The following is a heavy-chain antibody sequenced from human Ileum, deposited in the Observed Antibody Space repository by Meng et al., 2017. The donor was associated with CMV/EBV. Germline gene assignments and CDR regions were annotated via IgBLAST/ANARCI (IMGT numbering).Heavy chain of an antibody. CDR1: GFTFSSYA. J-gene: IGHJ4*02. CDR2: ISGSGGST. D-gene: IGHD2-2*01. Sequence: GGSLRLSCAVSGFTFSSYAMSWVRQAPGKGLEWVSAISGSGGSTYYADSVKGRFTISRDNSKNTLYLQMNSLRAEDTAVYYCAKDPFIVVVPATKSDYWGQGTLVTVSS. V-gene: IGHV3-23*01. CDR3: AKDPFIVVVPATKSDY.